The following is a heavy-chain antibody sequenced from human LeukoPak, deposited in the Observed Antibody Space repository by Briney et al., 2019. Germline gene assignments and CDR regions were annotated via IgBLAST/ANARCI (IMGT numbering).Heavy chain of an antibody. CDR3: ARVGAGHYYFDY. D-gene: IGHD4/OR15-4a*01. Sequence: SETLSLTCTVSGGSVSSGSYYWSWIRQPPGKGLEWIGYIYYSGSTNYNPSLKSRVTISVDTSKNQFSLKLSSVTAADTAVYYCARVGAGHYYFDYWGQGTLVTVSS. CDR1: GGSVSSGSYY. CDR2: IYYSGST. J-gene: IGHJ4*02. V-gene: IGHV4-61*01.